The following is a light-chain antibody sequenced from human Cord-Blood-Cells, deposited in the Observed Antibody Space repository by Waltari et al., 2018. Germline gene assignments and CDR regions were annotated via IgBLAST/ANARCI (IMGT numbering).Light chain of an antibody. V-gene: IGKV4-1*01. CDR2: WAS. CDR1: QSVLYSSNNKNY. Sequence: DIVMTQSPDSLAVSLGESATINCKSSQSVLYSSNNKNYLAWYQQKPGPPPKLLIYWASTRESGVPDRFSGSGSGTDFTLTISSLQAEDVAVYYCQQYYSTPWTFGQGTKVEIK. J-gene: IGKJ1*01. CDR3: QQYYSTPWT.